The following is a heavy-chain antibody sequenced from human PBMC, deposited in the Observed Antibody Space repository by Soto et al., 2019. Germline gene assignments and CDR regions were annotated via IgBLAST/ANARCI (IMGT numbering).Heavy chain of an antibody. J-gene: IGHJ6*04. V-gene: IGHV1-2*04. CDR1: GYTFTGYY. Sequence: ASVKVSCKASGYTFTGYYMHWVRQAPVQGLEWMGWINPNSGGTNYAQKFQGWVTMTRDTSISTAYMELSTLRSDDTAAYYCASGYRSSAPYGMEVWGKGSTVT. CDR2: INPNSGGT. CDR3: ASGYRSSAPYGMEV. D-gene: IGHD6-13*01.